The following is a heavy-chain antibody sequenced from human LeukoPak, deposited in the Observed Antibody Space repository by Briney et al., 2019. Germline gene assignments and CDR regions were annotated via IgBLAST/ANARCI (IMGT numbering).Heavy chain of an antibody. CDR3: ASSATIDLGAFDI. CDR1: GGTFSSYA. Sequence: SVNVSCKASGGTFSSYAISWVRQAPGQGLEWMGGIIPIFGTANYAQKFQGRVTITADESTSTAYMELSSLRSEDTAVYYCASSATIDLGAFDIWGQGTMVTVSS. J-gene: IGHJ3*02. D-gene: IGHD2/OR15-2a*01. V-gene: IGHV1-69*13. CDR2: IIPIFGTA.